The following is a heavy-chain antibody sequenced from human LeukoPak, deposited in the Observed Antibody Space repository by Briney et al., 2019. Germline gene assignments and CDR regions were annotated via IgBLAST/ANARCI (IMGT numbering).Heavy chain of an antibody. CDR1: GFNFDVYA. CDR3: TKEVQRWHSYFYRPSYALDI. CDR2: ISANGDFI. V-gene: IGHV3-9*03. J-gene: IGHJ3*02. D-gene: IGHD3-22*01. Sequence: GRSLRLSCAVSGFNFDVYAIHWVRQVQGKGMEWDAGISANGDFISYGESGKGGFTISRANPRNSVFLQMNFLRAEDMAMYFCTKEVQRWHSYFYRPSYALDIWGQGTMVSVSS.